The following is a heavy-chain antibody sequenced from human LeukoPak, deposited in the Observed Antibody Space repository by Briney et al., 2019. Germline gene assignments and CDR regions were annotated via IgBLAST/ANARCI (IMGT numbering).Heavy chain of an antibody. D-gene: IGHD2-15*01. CDR3: ARDTVIVATTGYCSGGSCYYYGMDV. Sequence: SQTLSHTCTVSGGSISSGSYYWSWIRQPAGKGLEWIGRIYTSGSTNYNPSLKSRVTISVDTSKNQFSLKLSSVTAADTAVYYCARDTVIVATTGYCSGGSCYYYGMDVWGQGTTVTVSS. J-gene: IGHJ6*02. V-gene: IGHV4-61*02. CDR2: IYTSGST. CDR1: GGSISSGSYY.